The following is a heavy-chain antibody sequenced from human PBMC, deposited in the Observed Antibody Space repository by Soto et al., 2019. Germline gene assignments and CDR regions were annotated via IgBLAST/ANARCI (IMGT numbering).Heavy chain of an antibody. D-gene: IGHD1-7*01. CDR1: GYTFTSYG. CDR3: ARDRGYNWNYGWFDP. V-gene: IGHV1-18*01. CDR2: ISAYNGNT. Sequence: QVQLVQSGAEVKKPGASVMVSCKASGYTFTSYGISWVRQAPGQGLELMGWISAYNGNTNYAQKLQGRVTMTTDTSTSTAYMELRSLRSDDTAVYYCARDRGYNWNYGWFDPCGQGTLVTVSS. J-gene: IGHJ5*02.